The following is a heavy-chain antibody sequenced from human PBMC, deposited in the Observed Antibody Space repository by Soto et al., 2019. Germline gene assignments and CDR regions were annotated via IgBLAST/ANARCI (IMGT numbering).Heavy chain of an antibody. CDR2: IISSSSYK. CDR1: GFTFNSYI. CDR3: ARVEYGGAHDY. V-gene: IGHV3-21*01. D-gene: IGHD2-8*01. J-gene: IGHJ4*02. Sequence: GGSLRLSCASSGFTFNSYIMNWVRQAPGKGLEWVALIISSSSYKYYADSVKGRFTISRDNAKNSLYLQMNSLRVEDTAVYYCARVEYGGAHDYWGLGTLVTVSS.